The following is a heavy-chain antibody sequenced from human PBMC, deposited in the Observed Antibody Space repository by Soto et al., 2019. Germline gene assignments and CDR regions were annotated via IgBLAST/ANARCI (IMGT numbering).Heavy chain of an antibody. CDR3: AREASSSWLATDSQIDAFDI. J-gene: IGHJ3*02. D-gene: IGHD6-13*01. Sequence: SETLSLTCAVYGGSFSGYYWSWIRQPPGKGLEWIGEINHSGSTNYNPSLKSRVTISVDTSKNQFSLKLSSVTAADTAVYYCAREASSSWLATDSQIDAFDIWGQGTMVTVSS. V-gene: IGHV4-34*01. CDR1: GGSFSGYY. CDR2: INHSGST.